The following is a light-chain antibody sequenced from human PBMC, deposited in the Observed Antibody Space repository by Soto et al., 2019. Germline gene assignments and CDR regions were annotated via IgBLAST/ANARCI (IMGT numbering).Light chain of an antibody. CDR2: GES. J-gene: IGKJ4*01. CDR3: QQYGSSPLT. CDR1: VSVSDNY. Sequence: EIVLTQSPGTLSLSPGERGTISWMASVSVSDNYLAWYQQRSGQAPRIVIYGESSRASAVPDRFSGSGSGADFTLNISRLETEEFAVYDCQQYGSSPLTVGGGTKVEIK. V-gene: IGKV3-20*01.